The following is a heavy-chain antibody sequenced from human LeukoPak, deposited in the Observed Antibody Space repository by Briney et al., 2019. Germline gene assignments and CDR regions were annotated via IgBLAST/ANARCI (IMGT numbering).Heavy chain of an antibody. CDR3: ARDEGSLEWLLSGAFDI. D-gene: IGHD3-3*01. J-gene: IGHJ3*02. V-gene: IGHV1-24*01. CDR2: FDPEDGET. Sequence: GASVKVSCKVSGYTLSELSMHWVRQAPGKGLEWMGGFDPEDGETVYAQKFQGRLTMTEDTSTDTAYMELSSLRSDDTAVYYCARDEGSLEWLLSGAFDIWGQGTMVTVSS. CDR1: GYTLSELS.